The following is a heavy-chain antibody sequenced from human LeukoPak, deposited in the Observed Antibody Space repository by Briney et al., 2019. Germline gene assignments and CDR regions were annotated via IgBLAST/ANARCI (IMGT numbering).Heavy chain of an antibody. CDR1: RGSLSGSIRSYY. CDR3: ARIPLGYSGAYYFDY. Sequence: PSETLSLTCTVSRGSLSGSIRSYYWSWLRQSPGKGLEWIGYISSSGSVNDNPSLRSRVTISVDTSKNQFFLSLSSVSAADTAVYYCARIPLGYSGAYYFDYWGQGTLVSVSS. D-gene: IGHD5-12*01. CDR2: ISSSGSV. V-gene: IGHV4-4*09. J-gene: IGHJ4*02.